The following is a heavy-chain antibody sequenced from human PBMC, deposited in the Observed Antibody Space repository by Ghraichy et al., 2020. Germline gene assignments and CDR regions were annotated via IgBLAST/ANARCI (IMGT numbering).Heavy chain of an antibody. Sequence: GGSLRLSCAASGFTFSSYSMNWVRQAPGKGLEWVSSISSSSTIYYADSVKGRFTISRDNAKNSLYLQMNSLRDEDTAVYYCARVEMATMEVESWFDPWGQGTLVTVSS. J-gene: IGHJ5*02. CDR2: ISSSSTI. CDR1: GFTFSSYS. CDR3: ARVEMATMEVESWFDP. V-gene: IGHV3-48*02. D-gene: IGHD5-24*01.